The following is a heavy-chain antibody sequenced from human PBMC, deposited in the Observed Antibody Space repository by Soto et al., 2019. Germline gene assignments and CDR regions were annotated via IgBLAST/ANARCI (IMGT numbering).Heavy chain of an antibody. J-gene: IGHJ4*02. V-gene: IGHV3-30*03. CDR1: GFSFNDYA. CDR3: SRGTYYPQSSGLHADY. Sequence: SCATSGFSFNDYAMYWVRQAPGQGLEWVAIISSDGHHQFYLDNLRGRFTVSRDNSKNTLYLQMNSLRPEDTAVYYCSRGTYYPQSSGLHADYWGPGTVVTVSS. CDR2: ISSDGHHQ. D-gene: IGHD3-22*01.